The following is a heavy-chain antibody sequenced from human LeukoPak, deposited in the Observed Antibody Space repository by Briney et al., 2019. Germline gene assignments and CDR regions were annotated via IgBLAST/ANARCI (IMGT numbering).Heavy chain of an antibody. Sequence: ASVKVSCKASGYTFTGYYMHWVRQAPGQGLEWMGWINPNSGGTNYAQKFQGRVTMTRDTSISTAYMELSRLRSDDTAVYYCAREILGYCSSTSCLYDYYGIDVWGQGTTVTVSS. V-gene: IGHV1-2*02. CDR3: AREILGYCSSTSCLYDYYGIDV. J-gene: IGHJ6*02. D-gene: IGHD2-2*01. CDR2: INPNSGGT. CDR1: GYTFTGYY.